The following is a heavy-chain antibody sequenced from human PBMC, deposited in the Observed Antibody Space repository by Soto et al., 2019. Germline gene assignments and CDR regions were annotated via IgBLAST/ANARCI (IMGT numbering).Heavy chain of an antibody. CDR3: TTEGVNWDIVVVPAAPHGMDV. J-gene: IGHJ6*02. Sequence: GGSLRLSCAASGFTFSNAWMNWVRQAPGKGLEWVGRIKSKTDGGTTDYAAPVKGRFTISRDDSKNTLYLQMNSLKTEDTAVYYCTTEGVNWDIVVVPAAPHGMDVWGQGTTVTVSS. D-gene: IGHD2-2*01. CDR1: GFTFSNAW. V-gene: IGHV3-15*07. CDR2: IKSKTDGGTT.